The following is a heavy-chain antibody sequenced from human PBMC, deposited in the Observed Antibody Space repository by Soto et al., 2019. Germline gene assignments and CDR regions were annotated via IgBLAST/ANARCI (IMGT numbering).Heavy chain of an antibody. D-gene: IGHD6-19*01. CDR3: ARRAGAGAFDY. Sequence: PSETLSLTCAVSGGSISSYYWSWIRQPPGKGLEWIGDIYYSGSTNYNPSLKSRVTITVDTSKNQFSLKLSSVTAADTAVYYCARRAGAGAFDYWGQGTLVTVS. CDR1: GGSISSYY. V-gene: IGHV4-59*12. J-gene: IGHJ4*02. CDR2: IYYSGST.